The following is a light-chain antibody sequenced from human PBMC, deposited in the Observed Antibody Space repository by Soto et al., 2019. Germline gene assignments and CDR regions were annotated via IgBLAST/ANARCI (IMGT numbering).Light chain of an antibody. V-gene: IGKV3-15*01. CDR3: QQYNDRPRT. CDR1: QFVSTN. CDR2: GAS. Sequence: VMTQSPDTLSVSPGERATLSCRASQFVSTNLAWYQQKPGQAPRLLIYGASTRAIGVPARFSGSGSGTEFTLPITSLQSEDFAVYYCQQYNDRPRTFGQGTKVDIK. J-gene: IGKJ1*01.